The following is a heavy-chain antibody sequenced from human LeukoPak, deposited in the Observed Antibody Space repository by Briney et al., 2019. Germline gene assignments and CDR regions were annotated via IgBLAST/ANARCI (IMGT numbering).Heavy chain of an antibody. CDR3: ARGEYYGDPTDY. Sequence: GGSLRLSCAASGFTFSSYAMHWVRQAPGKGLEWVAVISYDGSNKYYADCVKGRFTISRDNSKNTLYLQMNSLRAEDTAVYYCARGEYYGDPTDYWGQGTLVTVSS. D-gene: IGHD4-17*01. V-gene: IGHV3-30*04. CDR2: ISYDGSNK. J-gene: IGHJ4*02. CDR1: GFTFSSYA.